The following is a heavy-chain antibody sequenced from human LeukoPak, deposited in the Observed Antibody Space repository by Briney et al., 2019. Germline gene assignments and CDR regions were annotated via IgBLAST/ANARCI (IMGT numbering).Heavy chain of an antibody. CDR3: AIASRWDY. CDR2: ISAYNGNT. D-gene: IGHD4-23*01. CDR1: GYSFTAYG. J-gene: IGHJ4*02. V-gene: IGHV1-18*01. Sequence: ASVKVSCKASGYSFTAYGITWMRQAPGQGLEWMGWISAYNGNTNYAQKLQGRVTMTTDTSTSTAYMELRSLRSDDTAVYYCAIASRWDYWGQGTLVTVSS.